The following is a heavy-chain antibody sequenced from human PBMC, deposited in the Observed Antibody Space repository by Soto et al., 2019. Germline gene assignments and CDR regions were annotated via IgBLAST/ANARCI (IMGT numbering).Heavy chain of an antibody. J-gene: IGHJ6*02. V-gene: IGHV4-4*07. CDR2: IDASGNT. CDR3: ARFSNNWFQTEGMDV. D-gene: IGHD1-1*01. CDR1: VDSITTYY. Sequence: LTCTVSVDSITTYYWNWIRQPAGKGLEWIGRIDASGNTNYNPSLNSRVTLSVDTSKKQFSLKLTSVTAADTAVYYCARFSNNWFQTEGMDVWGQGTTVTVSS.